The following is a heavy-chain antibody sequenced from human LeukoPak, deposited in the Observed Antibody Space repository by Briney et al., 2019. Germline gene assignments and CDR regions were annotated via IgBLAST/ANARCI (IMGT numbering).Heavy chain of an antibody. CDR3: ARVYDSSGYYYRGAFDI. D-gene: IGHD3-22*01. Sequence: GASVKVSCKASGGTFSSYAISWVRRAPGQGLEWMGGIIPIFGTANYAQKFQGRVTITADESTSTAYMELSSLRSEDTAVYYCARVYDSSGYYYRGAFDIWGQGTMVTVSS. J-gene: IGHJ3*02. CDR1: GGTFSSYA. V-gene: IGHV1-69*13. CDR2: IIPIFGTA.